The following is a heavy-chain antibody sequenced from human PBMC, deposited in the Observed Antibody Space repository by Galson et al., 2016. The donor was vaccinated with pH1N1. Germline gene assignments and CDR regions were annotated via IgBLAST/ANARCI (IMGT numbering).Heavy chain of an antibody. CDR3: ARGLKIINQNVAIQGGFDS. CDR1: KFTFSSYS. V-gene: IGHV3-48*01. J-gene: IGHJ4*01. CDR2: ISGSSSAI. D-gene: IGHD3-16*01. Sequence: SLRLSCAASKFTFSSYSMNWVRQAPGKGLQWISYISGSSSAIFYADSVKGRFTISRDNANQLLYLQMNSLRADDTAVYFCARGLKIINQNVAIQGGFDSWGRGTQVIVSS.